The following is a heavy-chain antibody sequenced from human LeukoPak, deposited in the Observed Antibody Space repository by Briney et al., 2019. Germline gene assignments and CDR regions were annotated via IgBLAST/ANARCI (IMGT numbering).Heavy chain of an antibody. J-gene: IGHJ5*02. CDR1: GYSISSGYY. V-gene: IGHV4-38-2*02. CDR3: ARADCSGGSCYWFDP. CDR2: IYHSGST. D-gene: IGHD2-15*01. Sequence: PSETLSLTCTVSGYSISSGYYWGWIRQPPGKGLEWIGSIYHSGSTDYNPSLKSRVTISVDTSKNQFSLKLRSVTAADTAVYYCARADCSGGSCYWFDPWGQGTLVTVSS.